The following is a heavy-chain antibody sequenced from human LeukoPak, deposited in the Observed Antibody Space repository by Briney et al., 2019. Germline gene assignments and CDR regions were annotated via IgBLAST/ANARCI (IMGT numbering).Heavy chain of an antibody. CDR3: AREHGLSTYDLDY. Sequence: SVKVSCKASGGTFSSYAISWVRQAPGQGLEWMGGIIPIFGTANYAQKFQGRVTITADESTSTAYMELSSLRSEDTAVYYCAREHGLSTYDLDYWGQGTLVTVSS. CDR1: GGTFSSYA. V-gene: IGHV1-69*13. J-gene: IGHJ4*02. CDR2: IIPIFGTA. D-gene: IGHD2-21*01.